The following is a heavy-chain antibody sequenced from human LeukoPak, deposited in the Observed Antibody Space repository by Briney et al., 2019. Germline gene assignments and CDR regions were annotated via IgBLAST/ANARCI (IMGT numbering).Heavy chain of an antibody. V-gene: IGHV1-46*01. CDR2: INPSGGST. Sequence: ASVKVSCKASGYTFTSYYMHWVRQAPGRGLEWMGIINPSGGSTSYAQKFQGRVTMTRDTSTSTVYMELSSLRSEDTAVYYCARVESRGAFDIWGQGTMVTVSS. CDR3: ARVESRGAFDI. CDR1: GYTFTSYY. J-gene: IGHJ3*02.